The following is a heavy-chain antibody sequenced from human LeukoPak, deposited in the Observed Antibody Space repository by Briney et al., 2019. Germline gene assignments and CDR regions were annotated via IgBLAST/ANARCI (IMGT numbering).Heavy chain of an antibody. D-gene: IGHD3-3*01. J-gene: IGHJ6*03. Sequence: GGSLRLSCAASGVTFSNSGMTWGRQAPGKGLELVSGISDSGGSTKHAVSVKGRFTISRDNSKDALYLQMNSLRAEDTAVYYCAKIGRRYDFWTGYYEEEVDYMDVWGKGTTVTVSS. CDR3: AKIGRRYDFWTGYYEEEVDYMDV. V-gene: IGHV3-23*01. CDR1: GVTFSNSG. CDR2: ISDSGGST.